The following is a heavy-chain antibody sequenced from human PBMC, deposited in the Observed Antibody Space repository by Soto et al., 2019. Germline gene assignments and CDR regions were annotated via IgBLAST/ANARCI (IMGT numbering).Heavy chain of an antibody. D-gene: IGHD2-15*01. V-gene: IGHV1-69*01. CDR1: GGTFSSYA. CDR3: ARDLGLPYVLAEDRAFDI. J-gene: IGHJ3*02. Sequence: QVQLVQSGAEVKKLGSSVKVSCKASGGTFSSYAISWVRQAPGQGLEWMGGIIPIFGTANYAQKFQGRVTITADESTSTAYMELSSLRSEDTAVYYCARDLGLPYVLAEDRAFDIWGQGTMVTVSS. CDR2: IIPIFGTA.